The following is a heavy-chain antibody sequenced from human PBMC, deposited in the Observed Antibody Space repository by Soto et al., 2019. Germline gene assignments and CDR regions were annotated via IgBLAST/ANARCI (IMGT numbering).Heavy chain of an antibody. J-gene: IGHJ4*02. CDR2: ISYDGSNQ. D-gene: IGHD5-18*01. V-gene: IGHV3-30*18. CDR1: GFSFNTYG. CDR3: AKDIVKYTYGACDY. Sequence: GGSLRLSCAASGFSFNTYGMYWVRQAPGKGLEWVAAISYDGSNQYHADSVKGRFTISRDNSKSSLYLQMNSLRVEDTAVYYCAKDIVKYTYGACDYWGQGALVTVSS.